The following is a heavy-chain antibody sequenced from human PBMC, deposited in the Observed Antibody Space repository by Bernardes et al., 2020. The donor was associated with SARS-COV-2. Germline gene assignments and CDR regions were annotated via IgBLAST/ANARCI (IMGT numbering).Heavy chain of an antibody. V-gene: IGHV1-3*01. CDR2: ITAGTGNT. J-gene: IGHJ4*02. D-gene: IGHD5-12*01. CDR1: GYTFTDYA. Sequence: GKVPCKASGYTFTDYALHWVRQAPGQRLEWMGWITAGTGNTKYSQRFQGRVTLTRDTSARTASMELSSLRSEDTAVYYCAREGGWLQSIHFDFWGKGTLVTVSS. CDR3: AREGGWLQSIHFDF.